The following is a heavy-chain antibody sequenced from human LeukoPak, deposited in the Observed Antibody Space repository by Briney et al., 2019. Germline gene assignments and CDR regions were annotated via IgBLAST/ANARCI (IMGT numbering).Heavy chain of an antibody. D-gene: IGHD2-2*01. CDR2: ISAYNEKT. CDR3: ARRYCLSIGCYGYYYMDV. J-gene: IGHJ6*03. Sequence: AGVKDSCKASGYTFSSYVISWVRQAPGQGLEWMGWISAYNEKTNYAQRLQGRLTINTNTCTSTAYRGLRSLRSDDPAVYFCARRYCLSIGCYGYYYMDVWGKGTTVTVSS. V-gene: IGHV1-18*01. CDR1: GYTFSSYV.